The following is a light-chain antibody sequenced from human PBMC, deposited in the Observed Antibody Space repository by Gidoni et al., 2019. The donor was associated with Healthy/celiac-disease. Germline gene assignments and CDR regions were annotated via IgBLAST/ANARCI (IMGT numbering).Light chain of an antibody. CDR2: GAS. V-gene: IGKV3-15*01. Sequence: EIVMTQSPATLSVPPGERATLSCRASQSVSSNLAWYQQKPGQAPRLLIYGASTRATGIPARFSGSGSGTEFTLTISSLQSEDFAVYYCQQYNNWPRTFGQXTKVEIK. J-gene: IGKJ1*01. CDR1: QSVSSN. CDR3: QQYNNWPRT.